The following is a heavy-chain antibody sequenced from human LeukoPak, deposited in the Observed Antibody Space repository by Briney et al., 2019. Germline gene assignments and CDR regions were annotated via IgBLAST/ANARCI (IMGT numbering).Heavy chain of an antibody. J-gene: IGHJ4*02. V-gene: IGHV3-7*01. D-gene: IGHD1-7*01. Sequence: GGSLRLSCVASGLTFSNYWMNWVRQAPGERPEWVANIKEDGSEKYYVDSVKGRFTISRDNAKNSLYLQMNSLRAEDTAVYYCARCLGLELPYYWGQGTLVTVSS. CDR1: GLTFSNYW. CDR2: IKEDGSEK. CDR3: ARCLGLELPYY.